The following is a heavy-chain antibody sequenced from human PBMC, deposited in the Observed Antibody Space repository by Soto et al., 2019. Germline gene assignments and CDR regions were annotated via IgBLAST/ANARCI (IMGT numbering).Heavy chain of an antibody. CDR2: ISSSSSYI. D-gene: IGHD1-26*01. CDR1: GFTFNNYE. V-gene: IGHV3-21*01. J-gene: IGHJ4*02. Sequence: LRLSCAASGFTFNNYEMNWVRQAPGKGLEWVSSISSSSSYIYYADSLKGRFTISRDNAKNSLYLQMNSLRAEDTAVYYCAREGLYSGSYYVPDYWGQGTLVTVSS. CDR3: AREGLYSGSYYVPDY.